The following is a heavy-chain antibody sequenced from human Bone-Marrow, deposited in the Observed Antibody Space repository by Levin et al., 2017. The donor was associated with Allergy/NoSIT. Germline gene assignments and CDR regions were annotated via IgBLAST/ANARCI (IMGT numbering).Heavy chain of an antibody. Sequence: SPTLSLPCAVYGGSFSGYYWSWIRQPPGKGLEWIGEINHSGSTNYNPSLKSRVTISVDTSKNQFSLKLSSVTAADTAVYYCARGRPGYSSGGSRLGWFDPWGQGTLVTVSS. CDR1: GGSFSGYY. CDR2: INHSGST. CDR3: ARGRPGYSSGGSRLGWFDP. V-gene: IGHV4-34*01. J-gene: IGHJ5*02. D-gene: IGHD6-19*01.